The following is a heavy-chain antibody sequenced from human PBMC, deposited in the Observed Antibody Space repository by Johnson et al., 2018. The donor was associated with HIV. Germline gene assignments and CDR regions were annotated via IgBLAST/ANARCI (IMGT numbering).Heavy chain of an antibody. J-gene: IGHJ3*02. V-gene: IGHV3-30*04. D-gene: IGHD6-6*01. CDR2: ISYDGSNK. CDR1: GFTFSSYA. CDR3: ARPSSIASLYDEFDI. Sequence: QVQLVESGGGLVQPGRSLRLSCAASGFTFSSYAMHWVRQAPGKGLEWVAVISYDGSNKYYADSVKGRLTISRDNSKNTLYLQMNSLRVEDTAVYYCARPSSIASLYDEFDIWGQGTMVTVSS.